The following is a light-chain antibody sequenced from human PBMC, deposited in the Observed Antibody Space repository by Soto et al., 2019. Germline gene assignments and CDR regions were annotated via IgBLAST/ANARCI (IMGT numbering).Light chain of an antibody. Sequence: QSALTQPPSASGSLGQSVTISCTGTSSDVGGYNYVSWHQQHPGKAPKFMIYEVTKRPSGVPDRFSGSKSGNTASLTVSGLQAEDEADYYCSSFAGGGNPVLFGGGTKLTVL. J-gene: IGLJ2*01. V-gene: IGLV2-8*01. CDR1: SSDVGGYNY. CDR2: EVT. CDR3: SSFAGGGNPVL.